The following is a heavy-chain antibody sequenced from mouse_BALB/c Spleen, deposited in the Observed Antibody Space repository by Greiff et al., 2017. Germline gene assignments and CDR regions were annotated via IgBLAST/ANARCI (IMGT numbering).Heavy chain of an antibody. CDR2: ISSGGSYT. CDR3: TRDDGNWFAY. D-gene: IGHD2-1*01. J-gene: IGHJ3*01. Sequence: EVNVVESGGGLVKPGGSLKLSCAASGFTFSSYTMSWVRQTPEKRLEWVATISSGGSYTYYPDSVKGRFTISRDNAKNTLYLQMSSLKSEDTAMYYCTRDDGNWFAYWGQGTLVTVSA. CDR1: GFTFSSYT. V-gene: IGHV5-6-4*01.